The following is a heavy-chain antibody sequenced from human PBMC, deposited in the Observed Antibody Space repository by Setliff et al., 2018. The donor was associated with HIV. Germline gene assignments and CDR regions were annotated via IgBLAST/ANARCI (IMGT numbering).Heavy chain of an antibody. D-gene: IGHD4-17*01. J-gene: IGHJ3*02. CDR3: AREPDYGIRDAFDI. V-gene: IGHV1-69*10. CDR2: IIPIVDKT. CDR1: GGTFSSHA. Sequence: SVKVSCKASGGTFSSHAINWVRQAPGQGLGWMGGIIPIVDKTNYAQKFQGRVAITADKSTITAYRELSSLRSEDTAVYYCAREPDYGIRDAFDIWGQGTMVTVSS.